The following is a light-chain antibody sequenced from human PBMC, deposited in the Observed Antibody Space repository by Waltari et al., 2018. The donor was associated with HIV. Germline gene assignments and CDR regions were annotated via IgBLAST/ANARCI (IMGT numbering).Light chain of an antibody. J-gene: IGLJ3*02. CDR3: QSYDSSNLWV. CDR2: EDN. V-gene: IGLV6-57*03. CDR1: TGSIPINY. Sequence: FLLTQPHPVSQPRGTTVTIPSTRSTGSIPINYSQWYQQRPGSAPPTVISEDNQRPSGVPDRFSGSIDSPSNSASLTISGLKTEDEADYYCQSYDSSNLWVFGGGTKLTVL.